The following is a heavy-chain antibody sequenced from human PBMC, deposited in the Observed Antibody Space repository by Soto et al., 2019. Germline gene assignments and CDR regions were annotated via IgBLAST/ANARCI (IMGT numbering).Heavy chain of an antibody. CDR2: IKQDGSEK. CDR1: GFTFSSYW. J-gene: IGHJ4*02. D-gene: IGHD1-1*01. V-gene: IGHV3-7*03. CDR3: ARETTGTFFDY. Sequence: PVGSLRLSCAASGFTFSSYWMSWVRQAPGKGLEWVANIKQDGSEKYYVDSVKGRFTIDRDNAKNSLYLQMNSLRAEDTAVYYCARETTGTFFDYWGQGTLVTVSS.